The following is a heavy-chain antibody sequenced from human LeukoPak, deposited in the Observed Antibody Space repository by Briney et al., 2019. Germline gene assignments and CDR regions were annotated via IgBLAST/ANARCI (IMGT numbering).Heavy chain of an antibody. CDR3: AKAPVTTCSGAYCYPFDY. CDR2: ISYDGSNK. J-gene: IGHJ4*02. Sequence: GGSLRLSCAASGFTFSSYGMHWVRQAPGKGLEWVAVISYDGSNKYSADSVKGRFTISRDNSKNTLYLQMNSLRAEDAAVYYCAKAPVTTCSGAYCYPFDYWGQGALVTVSS. V-gene: IGHV3-30*18. D-gene: IGHD2-15*01. CDR1: GFTFSSYG.